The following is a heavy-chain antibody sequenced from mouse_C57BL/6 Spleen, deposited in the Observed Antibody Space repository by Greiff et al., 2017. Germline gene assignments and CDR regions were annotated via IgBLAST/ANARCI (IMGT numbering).Heavy chain of an antibody. V-gene: IGHV1-26*01. Sequence: EVQLQQSGPELVKPGASVKISCKASGYTFTDYYMNWVKQSHGKSLEWIGDINPNNGGTSYNQKFKGKATLTVDKSSSTAYMELRSLTSEDSAVYYCARVDIYYDYGWFAYWGQGTLVTVSA. CDR1: GYTFTDYY. CDR3: ARVDIYYDYGWFAY. J-gene: IGHJ3*01. D-gene: IGHD2-4*01. CDR2: INPNNGGT.